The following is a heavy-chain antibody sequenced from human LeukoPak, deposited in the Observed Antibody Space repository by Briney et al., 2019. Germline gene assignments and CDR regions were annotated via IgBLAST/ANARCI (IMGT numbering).Heavy chain of an antibody. Sequence: SETLSLTCTVSGGSIRSSSYYWGWIRQPPGKGLEWIGSISHSGSTYYNPSLKSHVTMSVDTSKNQFSLKLNSVTAADTAVYYCASRLVLVPTSSGAFEIWGQGTMVTVSS. D-gene: IGHD1-1*01. J-gene: IGHJ3*02. V-gene: IGHV4-39*07. CDR3: ASRLVLVPTSSGAFEI. CDR1: GGSIRSSSYY. CDR2: ISHSGST.